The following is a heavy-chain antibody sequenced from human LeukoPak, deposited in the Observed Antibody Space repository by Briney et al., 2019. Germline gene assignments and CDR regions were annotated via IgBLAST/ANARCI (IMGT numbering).Heavy chain of an antibody. CDR1: GFTFSSYG. CDR3: AKDISSGWPYCFDY. J-gene: IGHJ4*02. Sequence: QSGGSLRLSCAASGFTFSSYGMHWVRQAPGKGLEWVAFIRYDGSNKYYADSVKGRFTISRDNSKNTLYLQMNSLRAEDTAVYYCAKDISSGWPYCFDYWGQGTLVTVSS. D-gene: IGHD6-19*01. CDR2: IRYDGSNK. V-gene: IGHV3-30*02.